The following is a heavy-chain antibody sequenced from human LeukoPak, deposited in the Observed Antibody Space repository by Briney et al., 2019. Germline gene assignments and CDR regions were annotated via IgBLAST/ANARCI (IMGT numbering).Heavy chain of an antibody. V-gene: IGHV3-21*01. D-gene: IGHD3-3*01. CDR2: ISPDSNYK. Sequence: GGSLRLSCAASGFTVSSNYMSWVRLAPGKGLEWVSSISPDSNYKYYVDSVKGRFTISRDNAKSSLYLQMNSLRAEDTAVYYCARSLGVVKSLLDVWGQGTMLTVSS. CDR3: ARSLGVVKSLLDV. J-gene: IGHJ3*01. CDR1: GFTVSSNY.